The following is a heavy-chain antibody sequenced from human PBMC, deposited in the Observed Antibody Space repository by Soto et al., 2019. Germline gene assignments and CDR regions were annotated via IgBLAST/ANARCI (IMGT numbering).Heavy chain of an antibody. D-gene: IGHD5-12*01. CDR2: IIPIFGTA. CDR1: GGTFSSYA. Sequence: SVEVSCRASGGTFSSYAISWVRQAPGQGLEWMGGIIPIFGTANYAQKFQGRVTITADESTSTAYMELSSLRSEDTAVYYCASDREMATAQFDYWGQGTLVTVSS. CDR3: ASDREMATAQFDY. J-gene: IGHJ4*02. V-gene: IGHV1-69*13.